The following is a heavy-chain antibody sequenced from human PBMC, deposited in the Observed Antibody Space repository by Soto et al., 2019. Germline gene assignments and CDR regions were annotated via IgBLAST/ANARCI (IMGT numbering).Heavy chain of an antibody. V-gene: IGHV1-18*01. CDR2: ISAYNGNT. D-gene: IGHD2-15*01. CDR3: ARWGYPVAANDIWFDP. J-gene: IGHJ5*02. CDR1: GYTFTSYG. Sequence: QVQLVQSGAEVKKPGASVKVSCKASGYTFTSYGISWVRQAPGQGLEWMGWISAYNGNTNYAQKLQGRVTMTTDTSSSTDYLELRSMRSDDSAVYSSARWGYPVAANDIWFDPWCKVTLVTVAS.